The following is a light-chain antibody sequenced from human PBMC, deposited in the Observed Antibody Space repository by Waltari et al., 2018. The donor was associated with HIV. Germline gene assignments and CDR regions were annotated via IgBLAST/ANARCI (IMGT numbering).Light chain of an antibody. CDR2: VNSDGSY. CDR1: SGYTAYA. J-gene: IGLJ3*02. V-gene: IGLV4-69*01. CDR3: QTWDTGIRV. Sequence: QLVLTQSASASASLGASVKLTCTLSSGYTAYAIAWHQQQAEKGLRYLMKVNSDGSYSRGDGIPDRFSGSSSEAERYLTISSLQSEDEADYYCQTWDTGIRVFGGGTKLTVL.